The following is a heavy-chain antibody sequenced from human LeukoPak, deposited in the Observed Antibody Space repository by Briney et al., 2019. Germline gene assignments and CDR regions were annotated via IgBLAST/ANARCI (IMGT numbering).Heavy chain of an antibody. Sequence: DRSLRLSCAASGFTFSDYAMHWVRLAPGKGLEWVSGITWDGRATGYEDSVKGRFTISRDSAKKSLYLQMNSLRTEDTAFYYCARGYCSTSRCQGFFDYWGQGTLVTVSS. J-gene: IGHJ4*02. CDR3: ARGYCSTSRCQGFFDY. V-gene: IGHV3-9*01. CDR2: ITWDGRAT. CDR1: GFTFSDYA. D-gene: IGHD2-2*01.